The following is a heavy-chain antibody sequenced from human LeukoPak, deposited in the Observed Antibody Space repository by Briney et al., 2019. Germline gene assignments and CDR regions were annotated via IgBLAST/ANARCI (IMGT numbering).Heavy chain of an antibody. J-gene: IGHJ4*02. V-gene: IGHV1-18*01. CDR2: ISAYNGNT. CDR3: AREGITFGGVIVLADY. CDR1: GYTFTSYG. Sequence: GASVKVSCKASGYTFTSYGISWVRQAPGQGLEWMGWISAYNGNTNYAQKLQGRVTMTTDTSTSTACMELRSLRSDDTAVYYCAREGITFGGVIVLADYWGQGTLVTVSS. D-gene: IGHD3-16*02.